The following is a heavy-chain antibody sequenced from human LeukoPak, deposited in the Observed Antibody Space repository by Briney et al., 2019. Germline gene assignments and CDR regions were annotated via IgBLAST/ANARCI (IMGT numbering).Heavy chain of an antibody. V-gene: IGHV4-34*01. J-gene: IGHJ4*02. CDR1: GGSFTGYY. CDR2: INDSGST. Sequence: PSETLSLTCAVYGGSFTGYYWSWIRQPPGQGLEWIGEINDSGSTTYNPPLKDRVTISKDTSKNQFSLKLSSVAAADTAVYYCARGLRRVTTTPFDYWGQRTLVTVSP. D-gene: IGHD4-17*01. CDR3: ARGLRRVTTTPFDY.